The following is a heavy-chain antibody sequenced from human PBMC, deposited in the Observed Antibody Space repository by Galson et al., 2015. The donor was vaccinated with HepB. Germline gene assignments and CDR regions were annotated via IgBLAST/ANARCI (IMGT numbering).Heavy chain of an antibody. D-gene: IGHD3-22*01. V-gene: IGHV1-46*01. J-gene: IGHJ4*02. CDR3: ARVADYYDSSGYCFDY. Sequence: SVKVSCKASGYTFTSYYMHWVRQAPGQGLEWMGIINPSAGSTSYAQKFQGRVTMTRDTSTSTVYMELSSLRSEDTAVYYCARVADYYDSSGYCFDYWGQGTLVTVSS. CDR2: INPSAGST. CDR1: GYTFTSYY.